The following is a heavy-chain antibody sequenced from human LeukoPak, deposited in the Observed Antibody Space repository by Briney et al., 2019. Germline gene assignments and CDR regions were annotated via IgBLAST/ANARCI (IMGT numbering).Heavy chain of an antibody. V-gene: IGHV3-30*03. CDR2: ISYDGSNK. CDR1: GFTFSSYG. CDR3: ARGYSGSYYTYLFDY. D-gene: IGHD1-26*01. Sequence: GGSLRLSCAASGFTFSSYGMHWVRQAPGKGLEWVAVISYDGSNKYYADSVKGRFTISRDNSKNTLYLQMNSLRAEDTAVYYCARGYSGSYYTYLFDYWGQGTLVTVSS. J-gene: IGHJ4*02.